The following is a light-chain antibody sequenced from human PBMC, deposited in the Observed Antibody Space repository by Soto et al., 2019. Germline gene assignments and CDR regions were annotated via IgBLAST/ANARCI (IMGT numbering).Light chain of an antibody. CDR1: SSSIGAGYG. CDR3: QSYDSSLSAWV. J-gene: IGLJ3*02. CDR2: GNS. V-gene: IGLV1-40*01. Sequence: QSVVTQPPSVSGAPGQRVTISCTGSSSSIGAGYGVHWYQQLPGAAPKVLIFGNSNRPSGVPDRFSGSKSGTSASLAITGLQAEDEGDYYCQSYDSSLSAWVFGGGTKLTVL.